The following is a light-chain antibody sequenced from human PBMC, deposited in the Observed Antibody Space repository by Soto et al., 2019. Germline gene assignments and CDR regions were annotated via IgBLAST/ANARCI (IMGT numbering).Light chain of an antibody. CDR1: QNIDKY. V-gene: IGKV1-39*01. CDR2: AAS. CDR3: QQTLRNPRT. Sequence: DIFLTQSPASLSASVGDRVTITCRANQNIDKYLNWYHQKPGKAPKFLISAASSLQSGVPVRFSGSRSGTEFTLSITNLQPEDFGSYFCQQTLRNPRTFGPGTKLHI. J-gene: IGKJ3*01.